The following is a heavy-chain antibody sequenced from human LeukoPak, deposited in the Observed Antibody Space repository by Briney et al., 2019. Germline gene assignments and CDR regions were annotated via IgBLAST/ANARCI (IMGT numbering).Heavy chain of an antibody. J-gene: IGHJ4*02. Sequence: PSETLSLTCTVSGGSISSYYWSWIRQPAGKGLEWIGRIYTSGSTNYNPSLKSRVTMSVDTSKNQFSLKLSSVTAADTAVYYCAGSPYYYDSSGYYYESYFDYWGQGTLVTVSS. CDR1: GGSISSYY. CDR3: AGSPYYYDSSGYYYESYFDY. CDR2: IYTSGST. V-gene: IGHV4-4*07. D-gene: IGHD3-22*01.